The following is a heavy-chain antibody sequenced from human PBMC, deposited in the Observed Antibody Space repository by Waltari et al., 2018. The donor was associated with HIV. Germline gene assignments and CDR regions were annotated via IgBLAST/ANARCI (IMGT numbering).Heavy chain of an antibody. D-gene: IGHD3-22*01. CDR2: ISGSGGST. J-gene: IGHJ6*02. Sequence: EVQLLESGGGLVQPGGSLRLSCAASGFTFSSYAMRWFRHAPGQGLEWVSAISGSGGSTYYADSVKGRFTISRDNSKNTLYLQMNSLRAEDTAVYYCAKGITMIVVDPADGMDVWGQGTTVTVSS. V-gene: IGHV3-23*01. CDR1: GFTFSSYA. CDR3: AKGITMIVVDPADGMDV.